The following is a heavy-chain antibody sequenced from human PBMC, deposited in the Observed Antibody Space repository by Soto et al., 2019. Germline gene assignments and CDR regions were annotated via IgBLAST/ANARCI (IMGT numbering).Heavy chain of an antibody. D-gene: IGHD2-2*02. CDR1: GFTFSNYP. V-gene: IGHV3-23*01. CDR2: ISGSGGST. CDR3: AKDLGGYCSSTSCYNGMDV. J-gene: IGHJ6*02. Sequence: GGSLRLSCAASGFTFSNYPMSWVRQAPGKGLEWVSAISGSGGSTYYADSVKGRFTISRDNSKNTLYLQMNSLRAEDTAVYYCAKDLGGYCSSTSCYNGMDVWGQGTTVTVSS.